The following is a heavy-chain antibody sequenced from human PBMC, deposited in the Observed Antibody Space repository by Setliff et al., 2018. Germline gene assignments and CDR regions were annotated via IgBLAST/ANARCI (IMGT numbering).Heavy chain of an antibody. Sequence: SETLSLTCTVSGGSISSGVYYWGWIRQPPGKGLEWIGRIYHGGKTYYNTSLECRLTISVDTSKNQFSLKLRSVTAADTAVYYCARTGTYRYFDSWGQGTLVTVSS. D-gene: IGHD1-1*01. CDR2: IYHGGKT. CDR3: ARTGTYRYFDS. CDR1: GGSISSGVYY. J-gene: IGHJ4*02. V-gene: IGHV4-39*01.